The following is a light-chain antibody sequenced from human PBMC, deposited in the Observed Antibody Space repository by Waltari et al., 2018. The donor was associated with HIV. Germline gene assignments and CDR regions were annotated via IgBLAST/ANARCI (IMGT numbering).Light chain of an antibody. CDR2: DAS. CDR1: QSISDK. CDR3: QQSFRSPLT. Sequence: DIQMTQSPSSLSASVGDRVTITCRSSQSISDKVNWYQQKPGEAPKVLIYDASTLESGCPSRFSVSGSGTEFTLTISSLQPDDFASYFGQQSFRSPLTFGPGTKVDI. V-gene: IGKV1-39*01. J-gene: IGKJ3*01.